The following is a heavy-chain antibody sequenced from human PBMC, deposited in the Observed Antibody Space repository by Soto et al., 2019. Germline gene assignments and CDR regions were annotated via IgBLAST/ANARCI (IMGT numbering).Heavy chain of an antibody. CDR2: IWYDGSNK. CDR1: GFTFSSYG. J-gene: IGHJ5*02. D-gene: IGHD3-3*01. CDR3: ARDARRITIFGVVTTRYNWFDP. V-gene: IGHV3-33*01. Sequence: QVQLVESGGGGVQPGRSLRLSCAASGFTFSSYGMHWVRQAPGKGLEWVAVIWYDGSNKYYADSVKGRFTISRDNSKNTLYLQMNSLRAEDTAVYYCARDARRITIFGVVTTRYNWFDPWGQGTLVTVSS.